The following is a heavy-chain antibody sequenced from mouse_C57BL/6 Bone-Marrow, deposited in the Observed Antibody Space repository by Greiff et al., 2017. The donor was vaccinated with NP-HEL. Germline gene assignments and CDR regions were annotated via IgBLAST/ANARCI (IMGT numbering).Heavy chain of an antibody. Sequence: DVKLVESGGGLVQSGRSLRLSCAPSGFTFSDFYMEWVRQAPGKGLEWIAASRNKANDYTTEYSASVKGRFIVSRDTSQSILYLQMNALRAEDTAIYYCARDPPYYYGSFDVWGTGTTVTVSS. CDR2: SRNKANDYTT. V-gene: IGHV7-1*01. D-gene: IGHD1-1*01. J-gene: IGHJ1*03. CDR3: ARDPPYYYGSFDV. CDR1: GFTFSDFY.